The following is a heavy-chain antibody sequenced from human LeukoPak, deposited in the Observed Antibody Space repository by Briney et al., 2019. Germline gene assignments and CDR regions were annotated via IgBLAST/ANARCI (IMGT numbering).Heavy chain of an antibody. V-gene: IGHV1-18*01. Sequence: GASVKVSCKASGYTFTSYGISWVRQAPGQGLEWMGWISAYNGNTNYAQKLQGRVTITTDTSTSTDYMELRRLRSYDTAVYYCARVGDCSSTSCYIYYYYYYMDVWGKGTTVTVSS. J-gene: IGHJ6*03. CDR2: ISAYNGNT. D-gene: IGHD2-2*02. CDR3: ARVGDCSSTSCYIYYYYYYMDV. CDR1: GYTFTSYG.